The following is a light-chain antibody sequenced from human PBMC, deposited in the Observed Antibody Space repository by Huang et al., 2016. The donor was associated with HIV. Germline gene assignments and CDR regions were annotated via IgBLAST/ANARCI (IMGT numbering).Light chain of an antibody. Sequence: DIQMTQSPSTLSASVGDRVTITCRASQSIDSYLAWYQQKPGKAPKLLIYDASSLDRGVPSRFSGSGSGTECTLTLSSLQPDNFATYYCQQYHSYPGTFGQGTKVEIK. CDR3: QQYHSYPGT. CDR2: DAS. CDR1: QSIDSY. V-gene: IGKV1-5*01. J-gene: IGKJ1*01.